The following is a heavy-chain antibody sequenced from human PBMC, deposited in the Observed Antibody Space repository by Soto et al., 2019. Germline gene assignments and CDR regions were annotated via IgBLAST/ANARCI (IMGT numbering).Heavy chain of an antibody. CDR2: IIPIFRTP. V-gene: IGHV1-69*12. Sequence: QVQLVQSGAEVVKPGSSVKVSCKASGDTFDTFAISWVRQAPGQGLEWMGGIIPIFRTPDYGQKFQGRVTITADEPTSTAYMELSRLRSEDTAVYYCARDKDREQLGGNYYYTLDVWGQGTTVTVSS. CDR3: ARDKDREQLGGNYYYTLDV. CDR1: GDTFDTFA. D-gene: IGHD1-1*01. J-gene: IGHJ6*02.